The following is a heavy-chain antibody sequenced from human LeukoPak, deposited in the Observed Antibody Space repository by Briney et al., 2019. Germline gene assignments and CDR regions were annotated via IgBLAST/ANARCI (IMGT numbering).Heavy chain of an antibody. CDR2: MNPNSGNT. Sequence: GASVKVSCKASGYTFTSYDINWVRQATGQGLEWMGWMNPNSGNTGYAQKFQGRVTMTRNTSISTAYMELSSLRSEDTAVYYCAGESGSYYSGPGFDPWGQGTLVTVSS. CDR3: AGESGSYYSGPGFDP. V-gene: IGHV1-8*01. J-gene: IGHJ5*02. CDR1: GYTFTSYD. D-gene: IGHD1-26*01.